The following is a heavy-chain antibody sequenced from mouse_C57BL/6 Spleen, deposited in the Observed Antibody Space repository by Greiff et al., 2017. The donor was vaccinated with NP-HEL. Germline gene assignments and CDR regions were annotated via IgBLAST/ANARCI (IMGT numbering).Heavy chain of an antibody. CDR2: IYPRDGST. Sequence: VKLMESDAELVKPGASVKISCKVSGYTFTDHTIHWMKQRPEQGLEWIGYIYPRDGSTKYNEKFKGKATLTADKSSSTAYMQLNSLTSEDSAVYFCARSHGNYPKGYAMDYWGQGTSVTVSS. CDR3: ARSHGNYPKGYAMDY. CDR1: GYTFTDHT. D-gene: IGHD2-1*01. V-gene: IGHV1-78*01. J-gene: IGHJ4*01.